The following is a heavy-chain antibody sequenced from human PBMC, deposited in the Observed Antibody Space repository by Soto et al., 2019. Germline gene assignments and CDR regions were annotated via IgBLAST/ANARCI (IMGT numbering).Heavy chain of an antibody. CDR1: GYTFTSYA. V-gene: IGHV1-18*01. CDR3: ARDTAMALPDA. CDR2: INPYNGNT. Sequence: QVQLVQSGTEVKKPGASVKVSCKASGYTFTSYAISWVRQAPGQGLEGMGWINPYNGNTNYAQKLQGRVTMTTDTSTSTAYMELRSLSSDDTAVYYCARDTAMALPDAWGQGTLVTVSS. J-gene: IGHJ4*02. D-gene: IGHD5-18*01.